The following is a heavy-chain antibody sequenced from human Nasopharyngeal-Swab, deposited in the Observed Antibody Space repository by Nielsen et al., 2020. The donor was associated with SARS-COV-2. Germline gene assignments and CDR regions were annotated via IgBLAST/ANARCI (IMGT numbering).Heavy chain of an antibody. CDR3: ARDQDSSSWYWA. J-gene: IGHJ5*02. CDR2: IKQDGSEK. V-gene: IGHV3-7*03. Sequence: LSLTCAASGFTFSSYWMSWVRQAPGKGLEWVANIKQDGSEKYYVDSVKGRFTISRGNAKNSLYLQMNSLRAEDTAVYYCARDQDSSSWYWAWGQGTLVTVSS. D-gene: IGHD6-13*01. CDR1: GFTFSSYW.